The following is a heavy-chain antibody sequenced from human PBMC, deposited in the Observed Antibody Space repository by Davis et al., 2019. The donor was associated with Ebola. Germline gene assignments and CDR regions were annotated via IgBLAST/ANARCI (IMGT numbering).Heavy chain of an antibody. V-gene: IGHV3-23*01. J-gene: IGHJ4*02. CDR1: GFTFSSYA. D-gene: IGHD3-10*01. CDR2: IDGGGDAT. CDR3: AKDWGYMVRGVMIDY. Sequence: GESLKISCAASGFTFSSYAMSWVRQAPGKGLEWVSAIDGGGDATYYADSVRGRFTISRDNSKTTLFLQMSSLRAEDTALYYCAKDWGYMVRGVMIDYWGQGTLVTASS.